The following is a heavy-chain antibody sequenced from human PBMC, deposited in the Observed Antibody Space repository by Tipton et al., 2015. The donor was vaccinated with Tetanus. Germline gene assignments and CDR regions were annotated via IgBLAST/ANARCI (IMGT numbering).Heavy chain of an antibody. CDR2: IFYSGNS. Sequence: LRLSCSVSGGSVNSGTYYWSWIRQPPGKGLEWIGDIFYSGNSIPNPSFRSRVTMSADTSRTLFSLTLMSVTAADTAVYFCARGLIDDFLGSRIYFDSWGPGTLVTVSS. J-gene: IGHJ4*02. CDR3: ARGLIDDFLGSRIYFDS. V-gene: IGHV4-61*01. D-gene: IGHD3-16*01. CDR1: GGSVNSGTYY.